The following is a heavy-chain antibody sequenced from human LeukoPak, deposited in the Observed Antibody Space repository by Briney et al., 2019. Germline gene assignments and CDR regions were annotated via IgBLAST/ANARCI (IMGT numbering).Heavy chain of an antibody. CDR2: INYNGNT. CDR1: GGSISSSSYY. CDR3: ARREVGTMSDY. V-gene: IGHV4-39*01. Sequence: SSETLSLTCTVSGGSISSSSYYRGWIRQPPGKGLEWIGTINYNGNTYYTPSFKSRVTISEDTSKNQFSLKLTSVTAADTAVYYCARREVGTMSDYWGQGILVTVSS. D-gene: IGHD1-1*01. J-gene: IGHJ4*02.